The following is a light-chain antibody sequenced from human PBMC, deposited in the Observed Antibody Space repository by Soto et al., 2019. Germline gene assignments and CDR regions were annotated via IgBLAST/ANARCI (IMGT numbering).Light chain of an antibody. CDR2: EDN. Sequence: NFMLTQPHSVSESPGKTVTISCTRSSGSIASNYVQWYQQRPGSAPTTVIYEDNQRPSGVPDRFSGSIDSSSNSASLTISGLKTDDEADYYCQSYDSSLAVFGGGTQLTVL. CDR1: SGSIASNY. CDR3: QSYDSSLAV. V-gene: IGLV6-57*03. J-gene: IGLJ7*01.